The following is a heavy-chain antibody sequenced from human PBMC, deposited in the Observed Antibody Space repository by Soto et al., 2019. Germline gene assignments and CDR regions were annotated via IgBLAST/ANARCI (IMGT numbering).Heavy chain of an antibody. Sequence: PSDTLSLTCPVSGGSISSYFWSWIRQPPGKGLEWIGYIYYSESTNYNPSLKSRVTISVDTSKNQFSLKLSSVTAADTAVYYCARDRGLGSGWYGWFDPWGQGTLVTVS. CDR2: IYYSEST. CDR1: GGSISSYF. CDR3: ARDRGLGSGWYGWFDP. D-gene: IGHD6-19*01. J-gene: IGHJ5*02. V-gene: IGHV4-59*01.